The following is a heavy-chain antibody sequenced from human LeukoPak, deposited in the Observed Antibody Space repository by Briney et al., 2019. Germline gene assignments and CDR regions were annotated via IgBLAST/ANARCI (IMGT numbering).Heavy chain of an antibody. CDR2: IYTSGST. D-gene: IGHD6-19*01. J-gene: IGHJ4*02. Sequence: PSQTLSLTCTVSGGSISSGSYYWSWIRQPAGKGLEWLGRIYTSGSTNYNPSLKSRVTMSVDTSKNQFSLKLSSVTAADTAVYYCARESSGWYYDYWGQGTLVTVSS. CDR1: GGSISSGSYY. V-gene: IGHV4-61*02. CDR3: ARESSGWYYDY.